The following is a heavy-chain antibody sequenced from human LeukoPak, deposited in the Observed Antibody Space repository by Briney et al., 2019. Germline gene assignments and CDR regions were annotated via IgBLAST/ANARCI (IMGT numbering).Heavy chain of an antibody. CDR2: ISGSGGST. D-gene: IGHD6-25*01. V-gene: IGHV3-23*01. CDR1: GFTFRSYA. Sequence: GGSLRLSCAASGFTFRSYAMSWVGQAPGKGLEWVSSISGSGGSTYYADSVKGRFTISRDNSKNTLYLQMNSLRADDTAVYYCAKDRGSGWGLDYWGQGTLVTVSS. CDR3: AKDRGSGWGLDY. J-gene: IGHJ4*02.